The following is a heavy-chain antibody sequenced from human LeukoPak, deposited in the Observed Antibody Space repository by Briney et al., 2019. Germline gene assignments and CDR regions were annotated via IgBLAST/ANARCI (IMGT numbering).Heavy chain of an antibody. J-gene: IGHJ4*02. CDR2: IWYDGSNK. CDR3: ARDPGGVVYFDY. V-gene: IGHV3-33*01. Sequence: GRSLRLSCAASGFTFSSYGMHWVRQAPGKGLEWLAVIWYDGSNKYYADSVKGRFTISRDNSKNTLYLQMNTLRAEDTAVYYCARDPGGVVYFDYWGQGTLVTVSS. D-gene: IGHD2-8*01. CDR1: GFTFSSYG.